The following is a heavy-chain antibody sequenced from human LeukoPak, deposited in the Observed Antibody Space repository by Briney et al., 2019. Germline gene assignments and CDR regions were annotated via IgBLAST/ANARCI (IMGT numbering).Heavy chain of an antibody. J-gene: IGHJ6*03. V-gene: IGHV1-18*01. CDR3: ARGCSSTSCPFPCDYYYYMAV. Sequence: ASVKVSCKASGYTFTSYGISWVRQAPGQGLEWMGWSSAYNGNTNYAQKLQGRVTMTTDTSTSTAYMELRSLRSDDTAVYYCARGCSSTSCPFPCDYYYYMAVWGKGTTVTVSS. D-gene: IGHD2-2*01. CDR2: SSAYNGNT. CDR1: GYTFTSYG.